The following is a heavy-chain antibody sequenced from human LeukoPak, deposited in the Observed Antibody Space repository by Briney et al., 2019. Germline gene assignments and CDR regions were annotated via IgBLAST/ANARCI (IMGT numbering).Heavy chain of an antibody. CDR1: GYTFTSYD. CDR2: MNPNSGNT. V-gene: IGHV1-8*01. J-gene: IGHJ4*02. Sequence: WASVKVSCQASGYTFTSYDINWVRPATGQGLEWMGWMNPNSGNTGYAQKFQGRVTMTRNTSISTAYMELSSLRSEDTAVYYCARTGSSSGEGKDYWGQGTLVTVSS. CDR3: ARTGSSSGEGKDY. D-gene: IGHD6-6*01.